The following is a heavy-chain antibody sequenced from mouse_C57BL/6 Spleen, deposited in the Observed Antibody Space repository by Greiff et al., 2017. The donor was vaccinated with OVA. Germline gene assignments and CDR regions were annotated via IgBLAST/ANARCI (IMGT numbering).Heavy chain of an antibody. CDR3: ASPCITTVVATRDFDV. D-gene: IGHD1-1*01. Sequence: QVQLQQPGAELVKPGASVKLSCKASGYTFTSYWMHWVKQRPGRGLEWIGRIDPNSGGTKYNEKFKSKATLTVDKPSSTAYMQLSSLTSEDSAVYYCASPCITTVVATRDFDVWGTGTTVTVSS. CDR2: IDPNSGGT. J-gene: IGHJ1*03. CDR1: GYTFTSYW. V-gene: IGHV1-72*01.